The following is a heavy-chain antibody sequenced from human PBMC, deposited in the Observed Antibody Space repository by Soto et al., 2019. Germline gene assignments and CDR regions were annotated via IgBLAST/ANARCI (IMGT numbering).Heavy chain of an antibody. CDR1: GYPFENYG. V-gene: IGHV1-18*01. J-gene: IGHJ4*02. Sequence: ASVSVSCKTSGYPFENYGISWVRQAPGEGLEWLGWISAYNGLTIYAQKVQGRITMTTDTPTNTAHLELRTLRSDDTAVYYCARVGRFLERYLYDCDCRGQGNPVSVSS. D-gene: IGHD3-3*01. CDR3: ARVGRFLERYLYDCDC. CDR2: ISAYNGLT.